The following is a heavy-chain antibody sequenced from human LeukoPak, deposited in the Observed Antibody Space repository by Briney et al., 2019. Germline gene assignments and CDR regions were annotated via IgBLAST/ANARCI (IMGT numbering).Heavy chain of an antibody. D-gene: IGHD3-3*01. CDR1: GGTFSSCA. V-gene: IGHV1-8*03. Sequence: ASVKVSCKASGGTFSSCAISWVRQSPGQGLEWMGWMNPNSGNTGYAQKFQCRVTITRNTSISTAYMELSSLRSEDTAVYYCARSAYDFWSGYYYYYMDVWGKGTTVTVSS. CDR2: MNPNSGNT. J-gene: IGHJ6*03. CDR3: ARSAYDFWSGYYYYYMDV.